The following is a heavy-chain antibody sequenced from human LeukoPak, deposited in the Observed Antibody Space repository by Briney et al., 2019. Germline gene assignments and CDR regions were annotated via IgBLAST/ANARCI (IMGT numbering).Heavy chain of an antibody. CDR3: AKEQRIRHCSEGVCMEGYYFDY. J-gene: IGHJ4*02. D-gene: IGHD2-8*01. CDR1: GFPFKMFA. CDR2: LSRGGGAR. V-gene: IGHV3-23*01. Sequence: PGGSLRLSCTGSGFPFKMFAMNWVRQAPGRGLEWVSRLSRGGGARKDADSVKGRFTVSRDASKNMVFLQMNDLRPEDTAVYYCAKEQRIRHCSEGVCMEGYYFDYWGQGTLVTVSS.